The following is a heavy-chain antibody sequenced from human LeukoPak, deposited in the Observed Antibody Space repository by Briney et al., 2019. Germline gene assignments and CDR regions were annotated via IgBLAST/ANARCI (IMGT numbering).Heavy chain of an antibody. D-gene: IGHD6-19*01. CDR2: IGTNEQRT. Sequence: GGSLRLSCVASGFTFSRYAMNWVRQTPGKGLEWVSLIGTNEQRTHYADSVKGRFTISRDSSKNTLFLQMNSLRAEDTAVYYCAKDLDSTDLYDNADWGQGTLVTVSS. J-gene: IGHJ1*01. V-gene: IGHV3-23*01. CDR1: GFTFSRYA. CDR3: AKDLDSTDLYDNAD.